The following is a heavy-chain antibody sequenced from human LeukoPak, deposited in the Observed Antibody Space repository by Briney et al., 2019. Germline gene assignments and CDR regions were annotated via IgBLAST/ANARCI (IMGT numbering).Heavy chain of an antibody. J-gene: IGHJ4*02. CDR1: GGTFSSYT. V-gene: IGHV1-69*04. CDR2: IIPILGIA. Sequence: TVKVSCKASGGTFSSYTISWVRQAPGQGLDWMGRIIPILGIANYAQKFQGRVTITADKSTSTAYMELSSLRSEDTAVYYCAREYSSSSWECWGQGTLVTVSS. D-gene: IGHD6-6*01. CDR3: AREYSSSSWEC.